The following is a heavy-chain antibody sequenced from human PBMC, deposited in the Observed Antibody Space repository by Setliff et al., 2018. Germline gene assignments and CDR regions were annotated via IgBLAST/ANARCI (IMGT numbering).Heavy chain of an antibody. CDR1: GFTFSGSA. Sequence: PGGSLRLSCAASGFTFSGSAMHWVRQASGKGLEWVGRIRSKANSYATAYAASVKGRFTISRDDSKNTAYLQMNSLKTEDTAVYYCTTEPSSSWYYLDYWGQGTLVTVSS. V-gene: IGHV3-73*01. CDR3: TTEPSSSWYYLDY. J-gene: IGHJ4*02. D-gene: IGHD6-13*01. CDR2: IRSKANSYAT.